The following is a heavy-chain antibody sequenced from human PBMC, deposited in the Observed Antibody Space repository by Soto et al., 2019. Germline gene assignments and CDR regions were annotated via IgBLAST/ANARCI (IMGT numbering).Heavy chain of an antibody. D-gene: IGHD5-12*01. CDR1: GFLFRNYA. Sequence: QVQLVESGGGVVKPGTSLRLSCAAFGFLFRNYAMHGVRKSPAKGLEWLAVISFDGANIFYAGAAKGRFTISRDNSKQTLYLQLDSLRPEDTGVYFCARDPYGGYIFDSWGQGTQVTLSS. J-gene: IGHJ4*02. V-gene: IGHV3-30-3*01. CDR2: ISFDGANI. CDR3: ARDPYGGYIFDS.